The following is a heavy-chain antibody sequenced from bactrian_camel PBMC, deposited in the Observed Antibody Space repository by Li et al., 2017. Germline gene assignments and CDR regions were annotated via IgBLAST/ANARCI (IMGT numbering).Heavy chain of an antibody. CDR1: GDTSCEHG. CDR3: ATELNTYCTDDNCYRSYNY. J-gene: IGHJ4*01. D-gene: IGHD1*01. V-gene: IGHV3S53*01. CDR2: IGGDLST. Sequence: QVQLVESGGGSAQPGGSLRLTCAASGDTSCEHGMSWWRQAPGKERELAASIGGDLSTMYADSVKGRFTISQGYPKNTVYLQMNSLKSEDTALYYCATELNTYCTDDNCYRSYNYWGQGTQVTVS.